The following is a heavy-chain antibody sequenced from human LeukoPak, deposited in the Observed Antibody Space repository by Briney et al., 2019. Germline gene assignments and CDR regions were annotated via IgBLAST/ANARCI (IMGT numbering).Heavy chain of an antibody. CDR1: GFTFSSYA. CDR3: AKIRRVAWELLVDY. V-gene: IGHV3-23*01. D-gene: IGHD1-26*01. CDR2: ISGSGGST. Sequence: GGSLRLSCAASGFTFSSYAMSWVRQAPGKGLEWVSAISGSGGSTYYADSVKGRFTISRDNSKNTLYLQMNSLRAEDTAVYYCAKIRRVAWELLVDYWGQGTLVTVSS. J-gene: IGHJ4*02.